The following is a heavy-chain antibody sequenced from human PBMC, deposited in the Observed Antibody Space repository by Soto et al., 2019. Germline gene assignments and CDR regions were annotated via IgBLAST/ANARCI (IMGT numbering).Heavy chain of an antibody. Sequence: TLSLTCTVSGGSISDGYYWSWIRQHPGKGLEWIGSISDSGSTSYNPSLKSRLTISVDTSKNQFSLNLRSVTAADTAVYYCARRDRSGFSYWLDTWGQGTLVTVSS. CDR1: GGSISDGYY. D-gene: IGHD3-22*01. CDR3: ARRDRSGFSYWLDT. CDR2: ISDSGST. J-gene: IGHJ5*02. V-gene: IGHV4-31*03.